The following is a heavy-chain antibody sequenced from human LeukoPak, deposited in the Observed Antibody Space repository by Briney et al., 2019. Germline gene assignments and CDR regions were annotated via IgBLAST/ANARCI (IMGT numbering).Heavy chain of an antibody. CDR3: ARVKRSSGWYDSIDY. V-gene: IGHV4-34*01. CDR1: GGSFSGYY. J-gene: IGHJ4*02. D-gene: IGHD6-19*01. CDR2: INHSGST. Sequence: SETLSLTCAVYGGSFSGYYWSWIRQPPGKGLEWIGEINHSGSTNYNPSLKSRVTISVDTSKNQFSLKLSSVTAADTAVYYCARVKRSSGWYDSIDYWGQGTLVAVSS.